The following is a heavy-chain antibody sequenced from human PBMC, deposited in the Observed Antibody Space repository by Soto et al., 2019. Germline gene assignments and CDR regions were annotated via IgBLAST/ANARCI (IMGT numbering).Heavy chain of an antibody. CDR3: ARGLWFGELLSFDY. J-gene: IGHJ4*02. CDR1: GGSISSGGYY. D-gene: IGHD3-10*01. V-gene: IGHV4-31*03. Sequence: SETLSLTCTVSGGSISSGGYYWSWIRQHPGKGLEWIGYIYYSGSTYYNPSLKSRVTISVDTSKNQFSLKLSSVTAADTAVYYCARGLWFGELLSFDYWGQGTLVTVSS. CDR2: IYYSGST.